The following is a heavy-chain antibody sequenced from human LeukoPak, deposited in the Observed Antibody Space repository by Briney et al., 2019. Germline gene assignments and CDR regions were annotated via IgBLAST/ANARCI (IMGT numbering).Heavy chain of an antibody. V-gene: IGHV4-59*08. CDR1: GGSISSYY. CDR3: VRHSRVVAFDY. CDR2: IYYTGNT. Sequence: SETLSLTCTVSGGSISSYYWSWTRQPPGKGLEWIGYIYYTGNTNYNPSLKSRVTISEDTSKNQVSLKLSSVTAADTAVYYCVRHSRVVAFDYWGQGNLVTVSS. J-gene: IGHJ4*02. D-gene: IGHD2-15*01.